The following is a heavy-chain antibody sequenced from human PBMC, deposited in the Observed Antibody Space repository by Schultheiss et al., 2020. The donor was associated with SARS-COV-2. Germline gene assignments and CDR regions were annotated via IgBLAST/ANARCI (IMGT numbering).Heavy chain of an antibody. V-gene: IGHV4-39*07. Sequence: SETLSLTCTVSGGSISSSSYYWGWIRQPPGKGLEWIGEINHSGSTNYNPSLKSRVTISVDTSKNQFSLKLSSVTAADTAVYYCAGRSSSSWYYFDYWGQGTLVTVSS. CDR1: GGSISSSSYY. D-gene: IGHD6-13*01. J-gene: IGHJ4*02. CDR3: AGRSSSSWYYFDY. CDR2: INHSGST.